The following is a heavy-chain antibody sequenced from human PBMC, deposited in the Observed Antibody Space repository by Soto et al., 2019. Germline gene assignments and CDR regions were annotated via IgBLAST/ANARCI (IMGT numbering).Heavy chain of an antibody. CDR1: GYTFTSYG. CDR2: ISAYNGNT. D-gene: IGHD2-2*01. Sequence: EASVKVSCKASGYTFTSYGISWVRQAPGQGLEWMGWISAYNGNTNYAQKLQGRVTMTTDTSTSTAYMELRSLRSDDTAVYYCARDQRADIVVVPAASDAFERWGQGTMVTVSS. V-gene: IGHV1-18*01. CDR3: ARDQRADIVVVPAASDAFER. J-gene: IGHJ3*02.